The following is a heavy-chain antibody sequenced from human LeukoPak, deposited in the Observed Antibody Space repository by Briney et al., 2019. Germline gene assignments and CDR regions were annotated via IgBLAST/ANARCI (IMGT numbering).Heavy chain of an antibody. D-gene: IGHD5-24*01. V-gene: IGHV3-30*04. CDR3: VRDYKYAFDN. CDR1: GFTFSSYA. Sequence: PGGSLRLSCAASGFTFSSYAMSWVRQAPGKGLEWVAVISYDGSNKYYADSVKGRFTISRDKAKNSLYLQMTSLRVEDTAVYYCVRDYKYAFDNWGQGTLVTVSS. CDR2: ISYDGSNK. J-gene: IGHJ4*02.